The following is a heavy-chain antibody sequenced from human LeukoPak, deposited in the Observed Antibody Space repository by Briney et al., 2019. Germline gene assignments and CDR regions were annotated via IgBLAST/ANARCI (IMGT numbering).Heavy chain of an antibody. Sequence: GGSLRLSCAASGFTFSSYAMNWVRQAPGKGLEWVSSINGGGGSTYYADSVKGRFTISRDNSKNTLYLQMNSLRAEDTAIYYCAKGIGLANDAFDMWGQGTMVTVSS. V-gene: IGHV3-23*01. D-gene: IGHD1-26*01. J-gene: IGHJ3*02. CDR3: AKGIGLANDAFDM. CDR2: INGGGGST. CDR1: GFTFSSYA.